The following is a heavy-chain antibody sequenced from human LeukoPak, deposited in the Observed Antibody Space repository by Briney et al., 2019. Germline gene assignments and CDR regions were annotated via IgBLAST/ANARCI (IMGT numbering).Heavy chain of an antibody. D-gene: IGHD4-23*01. V-gene: IGHV3-23*01. CDR1: GFTFSIYA. CDR3: ARRAGGYSHPYDY. J-gene: IGHJ4*02. Sequence: PGGSLRLSCGASGFTFSIYAMSWVRQAPGKGLEWVSTISGSGGSTYYADSVKGRFTISRDNSKNTLYLQMNSLRAEDTAVYYCARRAGGYSHPYDYWGQGTLVTVSS. CDR2: ISGSGGST.